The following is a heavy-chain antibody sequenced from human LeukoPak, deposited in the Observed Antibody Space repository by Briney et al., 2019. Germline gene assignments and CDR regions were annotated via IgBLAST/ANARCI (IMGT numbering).Heavy chain of an antibody. J-gene: IGHJ6*02. V-gene: IGHV3-48*01. D-gene: IGHD2-2*01. CDR3: ARAERRNPDCSSTSCYGYHYGMDV. Sequence: YADSVKGRFTISRDNAKNSLYLQMNSLRAEDTAVYYCARAERRNPDCSSTSCYGYHYGMDVWGQGTTVTVSS.